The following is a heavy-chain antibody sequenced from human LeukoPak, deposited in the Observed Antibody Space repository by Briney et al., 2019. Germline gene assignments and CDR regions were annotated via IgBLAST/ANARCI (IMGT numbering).Heavy chain of an antibody. V-gene: IGHV1-8*03. D-gene: IGHD1-1*01. CDR2: MNPNSGNT. J-gene: IGHJ6*03. Sequence: ASVKVSCKASGYTFTSYDINWVRQATGQGLEWMGWMNPNSGNTGYAQKFQGRVTITRNTSISTAYMELSSLRSEDTAVYYCARAGSGSSHMDVWGKGTTVTVSS. CDR3: ARAGSGSSHMDV. CDR1: GYTFTSYD.